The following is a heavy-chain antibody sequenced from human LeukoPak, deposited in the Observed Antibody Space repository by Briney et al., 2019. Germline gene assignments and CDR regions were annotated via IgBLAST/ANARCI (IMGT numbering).Heavy chain of an antibody. CDR3: ARVMPYYYYYYMDV. CDR1: GYTFTSYY. V-gene: IGHV1-2*02. Sequence: GASVKVSCKASGYTFTSYYMHWVRQAPGQGREGRGWINPNSGGTNYAQKFQGRVTMTRDTSISTAYMELSRLRSDDTAVYYCARVMPYYYYYYMDVWGKGTTVTVSS. CDR2: INPNSGGT. D-gene: IGHD2-2*01. J-gene: IGHJ6*03.